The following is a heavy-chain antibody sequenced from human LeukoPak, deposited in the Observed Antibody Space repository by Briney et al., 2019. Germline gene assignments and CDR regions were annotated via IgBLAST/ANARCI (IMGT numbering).Heavy chain of an antibody. CDR3: ARDIKYYYDSSGYLVY. J-gene: IGHJ4*02. Sequence: GSSVKVSCKASGGTFTSYGISWVRQAPGQGLEWMGWISAYNGNTNYAQKLRGRVTMTTDTSTSTAYMELRSLRSDDTAVYYCARDIKYYYDSSGYLVYWGQGTLVTVSS. V-gene: IGHV1-18*01. D-gene: IGHD3-22*01. CDR2: ISAYNGNT. CDR1: GGTFTSYG.